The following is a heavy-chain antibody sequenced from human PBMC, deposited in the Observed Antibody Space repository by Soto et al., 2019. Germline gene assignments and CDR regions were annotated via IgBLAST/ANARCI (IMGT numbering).Heavy chain of an antibody. V-gene: IGHV4-59*01. Sequence: SETLSLTCTVSGGSISSYYWSWIRQPPGKGLEWIGYIYYSGSTNYNPSLKSRVTISVDTSKNQFSLKLSSVTAADTAVYYCASTLRMGARPPGYYGMDVWGQGTTVTVSS. CDR3: ASTLRMGARPPGYYGMDV. CDR2: IYYSGST. D-gene: IGHD1-26*01. J-gene: IGHJ6*02. CDR1: GGSISSYY.